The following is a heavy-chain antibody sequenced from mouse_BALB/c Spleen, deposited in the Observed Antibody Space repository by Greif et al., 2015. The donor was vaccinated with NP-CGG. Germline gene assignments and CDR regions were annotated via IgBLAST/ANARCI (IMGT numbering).Heavy chain of an antibody. CDR1: GYTFTSYW. V-gene: IGHV1-7*01. CDR2: INPSTGYT. Sequence: VQLQQSGAELAKPGASVKMSCKASGYTFTSYWMHWVKQRPGQGLEWIGYINPSTGYTEYNQKFKDKATLTADKSSSTAYMQLSSLTSEDSAVYYCARREVTTAYWGQGILVTVSA. CDR3: ARREVTTAY. J-gene: IGHJ3*01. D-gene: IGHD2-2*01.